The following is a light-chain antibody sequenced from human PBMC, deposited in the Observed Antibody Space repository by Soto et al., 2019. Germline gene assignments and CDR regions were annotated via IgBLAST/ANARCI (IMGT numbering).Light chain of an antibody. Sequence: EIVLTQSPGTLSLSPGESATLSCRVSQSISTNYLAWYQQKPGQAPRLLIYAASSRLTGIPDRFSGSGSGTDFTLTISRLEPEDFAVYYCQQYGRTFGQGTRLAIK. CDR3: QQYGRT. CDR1: QSISTNY. V-gene: IGKV3-20*01. CDR2: AAS. J-gene: IGKJ5*01.